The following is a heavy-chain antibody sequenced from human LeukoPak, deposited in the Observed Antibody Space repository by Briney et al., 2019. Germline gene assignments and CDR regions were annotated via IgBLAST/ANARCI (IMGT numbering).Heavy chain of an antibody. V-gene: IGHV4-59*01. Sequence: SETLSLTCTVSGGSISSYYWSWIRQPPGKGLEWIGYIYYSGSTNYNPSLKSRVTISVDTSKNQFSLKLSSVAAADTAVYYCAREIYGSGSYRDLYYFDYWGQGTLVTVSS. D-gene: IGHD3-10*01. CDR3: AREIYGSGSYRDLYYFDY. CDR2: IYYSGST. CDR1: GGSISSYY. J-gene: IGHJ4*02.